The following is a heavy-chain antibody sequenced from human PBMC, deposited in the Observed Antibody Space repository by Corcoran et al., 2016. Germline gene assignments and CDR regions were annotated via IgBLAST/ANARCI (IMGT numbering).Heavy chain of an antibody. CDR1: GFTFSNTW. Sequence: EVQLVESGGGLVKPGGSLTLSCAASGFTFSNTWMNWVRQSPGKGLEWVGRIKSETDGGTIDYAAPVKGSFTISRDDSKSTMYLQMDSLKTQDTDVYYCTTFAVAVISSGPGGCWGQGTVVTVSS. V-gene: IGHV3-15*07. J-gene: IGHJ4*01. D-gene: IGHD3-22*01. CDR3: TTFAVAVISSGPGGC. CDR2: IKSETDGGTI.